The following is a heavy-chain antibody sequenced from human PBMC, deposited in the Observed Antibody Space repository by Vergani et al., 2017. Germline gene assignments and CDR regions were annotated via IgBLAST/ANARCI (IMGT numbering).Heavy chain of an antibody. CDR1: GGTFSSYA. D-gene: IGHD3-22*01. Sequence: QVQLVQSGAEVKKPGSSVKVSCKASGGTFSSYAISWVRQAPGQGLEWMGRIIPILGIANYAQKFQGRVTITADKSTSTAYMELSSLRSEDTAVYYCAGGDSSGYGYYYYGMDVWGQGTTVTVSS. V-gene: IGHV1-69*04. CDR2: IIPILGIA. J-gene: IGHJ6*02. CDR3: AGGDSSGYGYYYYGMDV.